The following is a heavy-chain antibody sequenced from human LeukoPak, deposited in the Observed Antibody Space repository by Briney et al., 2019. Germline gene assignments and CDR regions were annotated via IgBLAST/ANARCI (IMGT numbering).Heavy chain of an antibody. CDR3: ATSQWLIPSY. CDR1: SGSISSGSYF. J-gene: IGHJ4*02. CDR2: LFSNGRT. Sequence: PSETLSLTCTVSSGSISSGSYFWGWIRQPPGKGLEWIGNLFSNGRTYYNPSFRSRVNISLDTSKKNFSLNLTSVTAADTAVYYCATSQWLIPSYWGQGTLVTVSS. V-gene: IGHV4-39*02. D-gene: IGHD6-19*01.